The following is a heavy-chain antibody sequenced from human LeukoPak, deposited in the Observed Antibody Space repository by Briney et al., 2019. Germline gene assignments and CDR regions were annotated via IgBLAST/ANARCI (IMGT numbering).Heavy chain of an antibody. V-gene: IGHV3-11*04. D-gene: IGHD2-21*01. CDR1: GFTFSDYY. J-gene: IGHJ6*03. CDR3: AREVGTIQDYYMDV. CDR2: ISSSGSTI. Sequence: PGGSLRLSCAASGFTFSDYYMSWIRQAPGKGLEWVSYISSSGSTIYYADSVKGRFTISRDNAKNSLYLQMNSLRVEDTAVYYCAREVGTIQDYYMDVWGKGTTVTVSS.